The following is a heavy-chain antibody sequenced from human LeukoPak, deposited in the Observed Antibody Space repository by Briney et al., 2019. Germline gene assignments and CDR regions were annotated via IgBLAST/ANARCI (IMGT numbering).Heavy chain of an antibody. CDR2: INWNGDTT. Sequence: GGSVTLSCAASGFPFQDSGLSWVRPAPGKGLEWISGINWNGDTTVYADSVKGRFTISRDNAKNSLYLQMNSLRADDTAFYYCARQTRGYVYYFDYWGQGTMVTVSS. V-gene: IGHV3-20*04. J-gene: IGHJ4*02. CDR3: ARQTRGYVYYFDY. D-gene: IGHD2-2*01. CDR1: GFPFQDSG.